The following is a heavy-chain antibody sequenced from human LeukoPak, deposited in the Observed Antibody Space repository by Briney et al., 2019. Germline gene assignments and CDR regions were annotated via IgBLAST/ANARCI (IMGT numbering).Heavy chain of an antibody. CDR3: ARSQSGYSYWYYYYMDV. J-gene: IGHJ6*03. Sequence: PSETLSLTCTVSGGSISSYYWSWIRQPAGKGLEWIGRIYTSGSTNYNPSLKSRVTMSVDTSKNQFSLKLSSVTAADTAVYYCARSQSGYSYWYYYYMDVWGKGTTVTVSS. D-gene: IGHD3-22*01. CDR1: GGSISSYY. V-gene: IGHV4-4*07. CDR2: IYTSGST.